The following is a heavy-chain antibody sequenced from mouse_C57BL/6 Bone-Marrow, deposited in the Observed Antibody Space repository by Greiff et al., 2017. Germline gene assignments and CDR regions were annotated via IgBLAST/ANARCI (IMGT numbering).Heavy chain of an antibody. D-gene: IGHD1-1*01. CDR2: IYPGNGDT. CDR3: TKEYYVSSPAWFAY. J-gene: IGHJ3*01. CDR1: GYTFTSYW. V-gene: IGHV1-5*01. Sequence: EVQLQQSGTVLARPGASVKMSCKTSGYTFTSYWMHWVKQRPGQGLEWIGAIYPGNGDTSYHQKFKGKAKLTAVTSASTAYLELSSLTNEDSAVYYCTKEYYVSSPAWFAYWGQGTMVTVSS.